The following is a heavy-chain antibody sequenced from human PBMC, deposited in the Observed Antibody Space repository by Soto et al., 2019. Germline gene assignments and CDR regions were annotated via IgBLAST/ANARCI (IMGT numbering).Heavy chain of an antibody. CDR1: GFTFSSHD. D-gene: IGHD3-16*01. V-gene: IGHV3-23*01. J-gene: IGHJ4*02. CDR2: ISGGGHI. CDR3: VKGFWGDN. Sequence: EVQLLESGGGLVQPGGSLRLSCAASGFTFSSHDMAWVRQAPGKGLEWVSGISGGGHIDYADSVKGRFTISRDESRSTLYLQMNSLRVEDTAVYYCVKGFWGDNWGQGALVTVSS.